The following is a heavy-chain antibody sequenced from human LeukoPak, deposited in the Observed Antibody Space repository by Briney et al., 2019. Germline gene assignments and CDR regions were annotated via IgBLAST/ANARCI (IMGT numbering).Heavy chain of an antibody. V-gene: IGHV4-30-2*05. J-gene: IGHJ4*02. D-gene: IGHD3-10*01. CDR1: GGSISSGGYY. CDR2: IYHSGST. Sequence: SETLSLTCTVSGGSISSGGYYWSWIRQPPGKGLEWIGYIYHSGSTYYNPSLKSRVTTSVDTSKNQFSLKLSSVTAADTAVYYCAREGSAYGSGNYRLDYWGQGTLVTVSS. CDR3: AREGSAYGSGNYRLDY.